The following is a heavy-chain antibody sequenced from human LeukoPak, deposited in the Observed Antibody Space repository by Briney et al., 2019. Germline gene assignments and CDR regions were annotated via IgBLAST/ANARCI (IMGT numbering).Heavy chain of an antibody. CDR2: IIPILGIA. D-gene: IGHD3-22*01. CDR1: GYTFTGYY. Sequence: GASVKVSCKASGYTFTGYYMHWVRQAPGQGLEWMGRIIPILGIANYAQKFQGRVTITADKSTSTAYMELSSLRSEDTAVYYCALRSGYIITEDYWGQGTLVTVSS. V-gene: IGHV1-69*02. J-gene: IGHJ4*02. CDR3: ALRSGYIITEDY.